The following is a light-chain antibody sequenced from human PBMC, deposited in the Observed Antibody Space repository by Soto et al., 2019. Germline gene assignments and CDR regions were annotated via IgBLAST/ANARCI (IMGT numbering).Light chain of an antibody. Sequence: DIVMTQSPLSLPVTPGESASISCRSSQSLLHSNGYTDLDWFLQKPGQSPQLLIYLGSNRASGVPDRFSGSGSGTDFTLKISRVEAEDVGVYYCMQSLQSRAFGGGTKVDIK. CDR2: LGS. CDR1: QSLLHSNGYTD. CDR3: MQSLQSRA. V-gene: IGKV2-28*01. J-gene: IGKJ4*01.